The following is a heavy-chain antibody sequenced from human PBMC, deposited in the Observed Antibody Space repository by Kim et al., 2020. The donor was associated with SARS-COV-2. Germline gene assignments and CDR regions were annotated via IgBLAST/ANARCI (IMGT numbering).Heavy chain of an antibody. J-gene: IGHJ6*02. CDR3: ASYYYGSGSYYKERRAYYYYGMDV. V-gene: IGHV1-8*01. CDR2: MNPNSGNT. Sequence: ASVKVSCKASGYTFTSYDINWVRQATGQGLEWMGWMNPNSGNTGYAQKFQGRVTMTRNTSISTAYMELSSLRSEDTAVYYCASYYYGSGSYYKERRAYYYYGMDVWGQGTTVTVSS. D-gene: IGHD3-10*01. CDR1: GYTFTSYD.